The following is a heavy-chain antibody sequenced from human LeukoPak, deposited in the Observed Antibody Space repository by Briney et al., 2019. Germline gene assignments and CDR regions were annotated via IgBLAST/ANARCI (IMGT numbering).Heavy chain of an antibody. CDR1: GFTFSNYA. Sequence: GGSLRLSCAASGFTFSNYAMHWVRQAPGKGLEYVSAISSNGGSTYYANSVKGRFTISRDNSKNTLNLQMGSLRAEDMAVYYCARDGARRYDFWSGYYGYFDYWGQGTLVTVSS. CDR2: ISSNGGST. J-gene: IGHJ4*02. D-gene: IGHD3-3*01. V-gene: IGHV3-64*01. CDR3: ARDGARRYDFWSGYYGYFDY.